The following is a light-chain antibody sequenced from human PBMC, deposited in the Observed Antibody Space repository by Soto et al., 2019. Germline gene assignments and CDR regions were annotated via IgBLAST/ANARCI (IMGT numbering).Light chain of an antibody. CDR3: QQSNNWPLLS. CDR1: HSVNNN. V-gene: IGKV3-15*01. Sequence: ETVMTQSPATXSVSPGETAXXXXRAEHSVNNNXAWYQQKPGQAPKLLIYRASTRATGIPARFXGSGSGTDFTLTISNLQSEDSAIYYCQQSNNWPLLSFGGGTKVEIK. CDR2: RAS. J-gene: IGKJ4*01.